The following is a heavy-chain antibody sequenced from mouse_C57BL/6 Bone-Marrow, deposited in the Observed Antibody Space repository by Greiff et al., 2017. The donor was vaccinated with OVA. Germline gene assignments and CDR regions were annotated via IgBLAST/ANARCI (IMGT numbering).Heavy chain of an antibody. CDR1: GYSFTDYN. CDR2: INPNYGTT. V-gene: IGHV1-39*01. Sequence: EVQLQQSGPELVKPGASVTISCKASGYSFTDYNMNWVKQSTGKSLEWIGVINPNYGTTSYNQKFKCKATLTVDQSSSTAYMQLNSLTSEDSAVYYYAREGSFTSVPYAMDYWGQGTSVTVSS. J-gene: IGHJ4*01. D-gene: IGHD3-1*01. CDR3: AREGSFTSVPYAMDY.